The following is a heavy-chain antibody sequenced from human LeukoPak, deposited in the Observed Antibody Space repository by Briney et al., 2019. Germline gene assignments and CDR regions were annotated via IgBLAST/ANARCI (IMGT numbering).Heavy chain of an antibody. V-gene: IGHV4-59*01. J-gene: IGHJ4*02. D-gene: IGHD7-27*01. CDR1: GGSISSYY. CDR3: ARGLTGGRPMPDY. Sequence: SETLSLTCTVSGGSISSYYWSWIRQPPGKGLEWIGYIYYSGSTNYNPSLKSRVTISVDTSKNQFSLKLSSVTAADSAVYYCARGLTGGRPMPDYWGQGTLVTVSS. CDR2: IYYSGST.